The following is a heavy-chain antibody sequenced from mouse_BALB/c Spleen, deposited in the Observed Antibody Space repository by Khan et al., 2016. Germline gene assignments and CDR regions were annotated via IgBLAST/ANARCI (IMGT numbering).Heavy chain of an antibody. V-gene: IGHV14-3*02. CDR2: IDPANGNT. CDR1: GFNIKDTY. CDR3: AMVTAMDY. Sequence: EVQLQQSGAELVKPGASVKLSCTASGFNIKDTYMHWVKQRPEQGLEWIGRIDPANGNTKYDPKFQGKATITADTSSNTAYLQLSSLTSEDTAVXYCAMVTAMDYWGQGTSVTVSS. J-gene: IGHJ4*01. D-gene: IGHD2-1*01.